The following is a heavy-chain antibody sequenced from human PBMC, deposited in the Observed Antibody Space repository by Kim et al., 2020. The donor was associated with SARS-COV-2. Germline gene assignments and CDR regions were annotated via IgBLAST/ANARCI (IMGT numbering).Heavy chain of an antibody. Sequence: SETLSLTCAVYGGSFSGYYWSWIRQPPGKGLEWIGEINHSGSTNYNPSLKSRVTISVDTSKNQFSLKLSSVTAADTAVYYCARPYYDILTGYSWYAFDIWGQGTMVTVSS. CDR3: ARPYYDILTGYSWYAFDI. CDR2: INHSGST. J-gene: IGHJ3*02. D-gene: IGHD3-9*01. CDR1: GGSFSGYY. V-gene: IGHV4-34*01.